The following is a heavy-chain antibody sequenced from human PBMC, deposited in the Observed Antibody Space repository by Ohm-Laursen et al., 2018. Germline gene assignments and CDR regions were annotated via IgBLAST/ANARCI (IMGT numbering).Heavy chain of an antibody. Sequence: SETLSLTWAVSGYSISSGYHWDWIRQSPGKGLEWIGSIYRSGSTYYNPSLMSRVLISVDTSKNQFSLRLSSVTAADTAVYYCARVNWTPDYWGQGTLVTVSS. CDR3: ARVNWTPDY. J-gene: IGHJ4*02. CDR2: IYRSGST. CDR1: GYSISSGYH. V-gene: IGHV4-38-2*01. D-gene: IGHD1-1*01.